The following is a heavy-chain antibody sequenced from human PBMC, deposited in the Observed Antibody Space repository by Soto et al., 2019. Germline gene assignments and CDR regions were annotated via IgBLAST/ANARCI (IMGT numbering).Heavy chain of an antibody. D-gene: IGHD6-13*01. CDR2: ISAYNGNT. CDR3: ARDLRLYRYSSRKDAFDI. CDR1: GYTFTSYG. V-gene: IGHV1-18*01. Sequence: QVQLVQSGAEVKKPGASVKVSCKASGYTFTSYGISWVRQAPGQGLEWMGWISAYNGNTNYAQKLQGRVTMTTDTSTSTAYMELRSLRSDDTAVYYCARDLRLYRYSSRKDAFDIWGQGTMVTVSS. J-gene: IGHJ3*02.